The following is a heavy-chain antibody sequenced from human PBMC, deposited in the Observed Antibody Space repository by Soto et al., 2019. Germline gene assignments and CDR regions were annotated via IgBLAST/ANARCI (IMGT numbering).Heavy chain of an antibody. CDR2: ISGSGGST. D-gene: IGHD5-12*01. CDR3: AKYSGYYLDY. V-gene: IGHV3-23*01. CDR1: GFTFSSYA. J-gene: IGHJ4*02. Sequence: GGSLRLSCAASGFTFSSYAMSWVRQAPGKGLVWVSLISGSGGSTNYADSVRGRFTISRDNSKNRLYLQMNSLRAEDTAVYYCAKYSGYYLDYWGQGVMVTVSS.